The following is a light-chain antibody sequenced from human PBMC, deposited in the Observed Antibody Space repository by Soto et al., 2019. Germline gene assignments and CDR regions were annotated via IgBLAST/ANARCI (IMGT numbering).Light chain of an antibody. CDR3: QQYGYSAT. CDR1: QSVSSN. CDR2: GAS. Sequence: EIVLTQSPATLSVSLGERATLSCRASQSVSSNLAWYQQKPGQAPRLLIYGASSRATAIPDRFSGSGSGTDFTLTISRLEPEDFAVYYCQQYGYSATFGGGTKVDIK. J-gene: IGKJ4*01. V-gene: IGKV3-20*01.